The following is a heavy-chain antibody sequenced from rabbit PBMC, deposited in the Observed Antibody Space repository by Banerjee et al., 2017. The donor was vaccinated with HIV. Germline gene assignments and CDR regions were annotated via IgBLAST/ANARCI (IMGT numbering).Heavy chain of an antibody. CDR1: GFSFSSSYW. CDR2: IYAGSSGST. CDR3: ARWDSYYTYGYAGYAYATDL. D-gene: IGHD6-1*01. V-gene: IGHV1S45*01. Sequence: QEQLEESGGDLVKPEGSLTLTCTASGFSFSSSYWICWVRQAPGKGLEWIACIYAGSSGSTYYASWAKGRFTISKTSSTTVTLQMTSLTAADTATYFCARWDSYYTYGYAGYAYATDLWGQGTLVTVS. J-gene: IGHJ3*01.